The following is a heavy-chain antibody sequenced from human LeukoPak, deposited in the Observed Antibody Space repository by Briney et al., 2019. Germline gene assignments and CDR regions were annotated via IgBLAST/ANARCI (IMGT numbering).Heavy chain of an antibody. CDR2: ISAYNGNT. V-gene: IGHV1-18*01. CDR1: GYTFTSYG. D-gene: IGHD3-22*01. CDR3: AGGGYYYDNSGYGAAFDI. J-gene: IGHJ3*02. Sequence: ASVKVSCKASGYTFTSYGISWVRQAPGQGLEWMGWISAYNGNTNYAQKLQGRVTMTTDTSTSTAYMELRSLRSDDTAVYYCAGGGYYYDNSGYGAAFDIWGQGTMVTVSS.